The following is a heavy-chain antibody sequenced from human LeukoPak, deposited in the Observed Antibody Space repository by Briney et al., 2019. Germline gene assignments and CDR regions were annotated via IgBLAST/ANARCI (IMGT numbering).Heavy chain of an antibody. CDR3: ATFRDYAPWVDY. J-gene: IGHJ4*02. CDR2: IYYSGNT. D-gene: IGHD4-17*01. Sequence: SETLSPTCTVSGGSISSSSYYWGWIRQPPGKGLEWIGSIYYSGNTYYNPSLKSRVTISVDTSKNQFSLKLSSVTAADTAVYYCATFRDYAPWVDYWGQGTLVTVSS. V-gene: IGHV4-39*01. CDR1: GGSISSSSYY.